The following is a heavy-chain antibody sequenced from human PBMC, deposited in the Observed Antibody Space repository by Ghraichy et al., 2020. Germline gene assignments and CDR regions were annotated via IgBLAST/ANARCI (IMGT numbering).Heavy chain of an antibody. CDR1: GFTFNSYW. Sequence: GGSLRLSCAASGFTFNSYWMTWVRQAPRKGLEWVANIKEDGSQIFYVDSVKGRFTISRDNAKNSLYLQMNSLRVEDTAVYYCARYSGSYSILSWGQGTLVTVSS. J-gene: IGHJ5*02. D-gene: IGHD1-26*01. CDR2: IKEDGSQI. V-gene: IGHV3-7*01. CDR3: ARYSGSYSILS.